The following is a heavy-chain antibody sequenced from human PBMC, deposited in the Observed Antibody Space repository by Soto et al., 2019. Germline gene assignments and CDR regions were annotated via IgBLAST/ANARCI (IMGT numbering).Heavy chain of an antibody. CDR1: GFSFSYYG. CDR3: ARGTSTGNYYMDV. J-gene: IGHJ6*03. CDR2: ISTSSSNI. V-gene: IGHV3-48*01. D-gene: IGHD2-2*01. Sequence: EVQLVESGGGLVQHGGPLRLSCAASGFSFSYYGMNWVRQAPGKGLEWVSYISTSSSNIYYADSVKGRFTISRDNAKNSLSLQINSRRAADTAVYYCARGTSTGNYYMDVWGKGTTVTVSS.